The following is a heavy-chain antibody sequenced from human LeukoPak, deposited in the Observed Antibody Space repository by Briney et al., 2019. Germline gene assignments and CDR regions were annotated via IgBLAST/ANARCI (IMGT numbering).Heavy chain of an antibody. Sequence: PGGSLRLSCAGSASTFSSHTINWVRQAPGRGLEWVSCIGFSTIYIHYADSVKGRFTVTRDNAKGSVSLQMNSLRAEDTAVYYCARDINSVAFDMWGQGTVVTVSS. J-gene: IGHJ3*02. CDR2: IGFSTIYI. V-gene: IGHV3-21*01. D-gene: IGHD1-1*01. CDR3: ARDINSVAFDM. CDR1: ASTFSSHT.